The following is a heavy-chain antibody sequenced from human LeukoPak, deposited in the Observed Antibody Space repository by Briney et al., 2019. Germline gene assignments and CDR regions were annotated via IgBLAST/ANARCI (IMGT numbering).Heavy chain of an antibody. J-gene: IGHJ4*02. Sequence: HPGGSLRLSCAASGFPFTTCWMSWVRQAPGKRLEWVANIKQDGSEKYYVDSVKGRFTISRDNAKNSLYLQMNSLRAEDTAVYYCARQESGYHGGSSDHWGQGTLVTVSS. D-gene: IGHD3-3*01. CDR1: GFPFTTCW. V-gene: IGHV3-7*01. CDR3: ARQESGYHGGSSDH. CDR2: IKQDGSEK.